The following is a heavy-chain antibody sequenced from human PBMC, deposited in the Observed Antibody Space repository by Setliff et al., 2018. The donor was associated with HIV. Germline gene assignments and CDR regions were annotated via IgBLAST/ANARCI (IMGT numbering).Heavy chain of an antibody. CDR2: IIPVFGTT. Sequence: SVKVSCKASGGTFSSYAISWVRQAPGQGLDWMGGIIPVFGTTNYAQKFQGRVTITADESTSTAYMELSSLRSEDTAVYYCTRDHRFVDRYPDWWGQGTLVTVSS. V-gene: IGHV1-69*13. CDR1: GGTFSSYA. J-gene: IGHJ4*02. D-gene: IGHD3-9*01. CDR3: TRDHRFVDRYPDW.